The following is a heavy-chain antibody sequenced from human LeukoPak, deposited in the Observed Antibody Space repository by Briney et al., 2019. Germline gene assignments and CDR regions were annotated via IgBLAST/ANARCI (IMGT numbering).Heavy chain of an antibody. J-gene: IGHJ6*04. D-gene: IGHD4-17*01. CDR2: ISYHGRKK. CDR1: GFTFGTYA. CDR3: ARVASLSVTHYYYYGMDV. Sequence: GGSLRLSCAASGFTFGTYAMHWVRQAPGKGLEWVSMISYHGRKKLYADSVKGRFSISRDNAENTLYLQMNSLRPDDTAVYYCARVASLSVTHYYYYGMDVWGKGTTVTVSS. V-gene: IGHV3-30*04.